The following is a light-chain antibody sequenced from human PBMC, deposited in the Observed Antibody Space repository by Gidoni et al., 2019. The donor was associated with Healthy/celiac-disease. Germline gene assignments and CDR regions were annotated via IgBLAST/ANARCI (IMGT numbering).Light chain of an antibody. CDR2: AAS. Sequence: DIQMTQSPSSLSASVVDRVTITCRASQSISSYLNWYQQKPGKAPKLLIYAASSLQSGVPSRFSGSGSGTDFTLTISSLQPEDFATYYCQQSYSTRRLTFGGGTKVEIK. CDR1: QSISSY. J-gene: IGKJ4*01. V-gene: IGKV1-39*01. CDR3: QQSYSTRRLT.